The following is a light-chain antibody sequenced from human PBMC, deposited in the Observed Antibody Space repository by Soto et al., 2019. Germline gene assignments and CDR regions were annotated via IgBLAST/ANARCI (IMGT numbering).Light chain of an antibody. CDR3: QQYNNWPPRFT. J-gene: IGKJ3*01. Sequence: EIVMTQSPATQSVSPGERATLSCRASQSVSSNLAWYQQKPGQAPRLLIYGASTRATGIPARFSGSGSGTEFTPTISSLQSEDFAVYYCQQYNNWPPRFTFGPGTKVDIK. CDR1: QSVSSN. V-gene: IGKV3-15*01. CDR2: GAS.